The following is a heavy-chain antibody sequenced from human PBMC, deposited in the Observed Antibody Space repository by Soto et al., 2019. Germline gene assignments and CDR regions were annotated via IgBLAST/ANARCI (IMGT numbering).Heavy chain of an antibody. CDR2: IYYSGTT. D-gene: IGHD1-26*01. CDR1: GYSISSSNW. Sequence: SETLSLTCAVSGYSISSSNWWGWIRQPPGKGLEWIGYIYYSGTTYYNRSLRSRVTMSIDTSKNQFSLKLSSVTAADTAVYYCARDPVGATSFASWGQGPLVPVSS. J-gene: IGHJ4*02. V-gene: IGHV4-28*03. CDR3: ARDPVGATSFAS.